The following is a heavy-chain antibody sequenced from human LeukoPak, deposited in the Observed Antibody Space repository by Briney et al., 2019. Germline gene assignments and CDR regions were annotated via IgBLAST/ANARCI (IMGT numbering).Heavy chain of an antibody. CDR2: IYYSGNT. D-gene: IGHD3/OR15-3a*01. Sequence: SETLSLTCTVSGGSISTSNSYWGWIRQPPGKGLEWVGSIYYSGNTYYNASLKSQVSISIDTSKNQFSLRLTSVTAADTAVYYCARQTGSGLFILPGGQGTLVTVSS. J-gene: IGHJ4*02. CDR3: ARQTGSGLFILP. V-gene: IGHV4-39*01. CDR1: GGSISTSNSY.